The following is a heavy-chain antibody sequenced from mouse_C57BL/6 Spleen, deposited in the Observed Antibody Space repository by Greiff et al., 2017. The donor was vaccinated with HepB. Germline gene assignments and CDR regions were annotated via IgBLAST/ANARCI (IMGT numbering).Heavy chain of an antibody. D-gene: IGHD2-4*01. V-gene: IGHV5-16*01. CDR3: ARGGAYDYGAWFAY. Sequence: EVQLVESEGGLVQPGSSMKLSCTASGFTFSDYYMAWVRQVPEKGLEWVANINYDGSSTYYLDSLKSRFIISRDNAKNILYLQMSSLKSEDTATYYCARGGAYDYGAWFAYWGQGTLVTVSA. J-gene: IGHJ3*01. CDR1: GFTFSDYY. CDR2: INYDGSST.